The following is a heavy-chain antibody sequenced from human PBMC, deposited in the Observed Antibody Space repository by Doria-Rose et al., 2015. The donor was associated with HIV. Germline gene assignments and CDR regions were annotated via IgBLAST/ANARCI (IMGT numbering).Heavy chain of an antibody. CDR2: IFSDDER. CDR3: ARIKSSRWYHKYYFDF. V-gene: IGHV2-26*01. D-gene: IGHD6-13*01. J-gene: IGHJ4*02. Sequence: QESGPVLVKPTETLTLTCTVSGVSLSSPGMGVSWIRQPPGKALEWLANIFSDDERSYTTSLKSRLTISRSTHRSEVFLTMTDLDPVDTATYYCARIKSSRWYHKYYFDFWGQGTLVIVSA. CDR1: GVSLSSPGMG.